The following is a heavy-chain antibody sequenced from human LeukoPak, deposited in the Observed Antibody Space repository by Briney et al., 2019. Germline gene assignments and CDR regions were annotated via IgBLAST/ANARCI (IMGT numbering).Heavy chain of an antibody. J-gene: IGHJ6*03. CDR3: ARGRWEHDYYYYYYYMDV. V-gene: IGHV4-39*07. CDR1: GDSISSGPYY. CDR2: IYYGENT. D-gene: IGHD1-26*01. Sequence: PSETLSLTCTVSGDSISSGPYYWGWIRQPPGKGLEWIGNIYYGENTYYNPSLKSRVTISVDTSKNQFSLKLSSVTAADTAVYYCARGRWEHDYYYYYYYMDVWGKGTTVTISS.